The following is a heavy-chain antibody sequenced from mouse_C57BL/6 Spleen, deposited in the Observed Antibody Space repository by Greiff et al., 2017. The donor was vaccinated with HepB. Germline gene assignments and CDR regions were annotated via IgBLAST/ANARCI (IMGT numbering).Heavy chain of an antibody. CDR2: IWSGGST. J-gene: IGHJ4*01. CDR1: GFSLTSYG. Sequence: VKLVESGPGLVQPSQSLSITCTVSGFSLTSYGVHWVRQSPGKGLEWLGVIWSGGSTDYNAAFISRLSISKDNSKSQVFFKMNSLQADDTAIYDCARKLLRYPYAMDYWGQGTSVTVSS. CDR3: ARKLLRYPYAMDY. D-gene: IGHD1-1*01. V-gene: IGHV2-2*01.